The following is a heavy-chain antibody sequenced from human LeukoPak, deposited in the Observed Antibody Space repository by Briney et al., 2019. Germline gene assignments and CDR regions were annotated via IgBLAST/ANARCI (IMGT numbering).Heavy chain of an antibody. CDR3: ARNELRGVVLDF. CDR1: EYTFSDHW. Sequence: GESLKISCKGSEYTFSDHWITWVRQKPGEGLEWMGNTYPDDSDTRYSPSFQGQVTMSVDKSISTVYLQWRGLKASDTATYFCARNELRGVVLDFWGQGSLVIVS. V-gene: IGHV5-51*01. J-gene: IGHJ4*02. CDR2: TYPDDSDT. D-gene: IGHD3-10*01.